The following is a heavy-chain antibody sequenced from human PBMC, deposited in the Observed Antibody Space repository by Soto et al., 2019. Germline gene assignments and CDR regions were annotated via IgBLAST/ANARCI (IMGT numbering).Heavy chain of an antibody. CDR3: ARDKYKPLERRAFDY. CDR2: IIPIFGTA. D-gene: IGHD2-2*01. CDR1: GGTFSSYA. J-gene: IGHJ4*02. Sequence: SVKVSCKASGGTFSSYAISWVLQAPGQGLEWMGGIIPIFGTANYAQKFQGRVTITADESTSTAYMELSSLRSEDTAVYYCARDKYKPLERRAFDYWGQGTQVTVSS. V-gene: IGHV1-69*13.